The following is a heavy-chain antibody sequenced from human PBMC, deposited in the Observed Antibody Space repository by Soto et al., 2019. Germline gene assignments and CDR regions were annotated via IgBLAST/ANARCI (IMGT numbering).Heavy chain of an antibody. D-gene: IGHD6-13*01. V-gene: IGHV4-59*01. CDR1: GGSISSYY. CDR2: IYYSGST. CDR3: GRAQAPFYSSSWYYFDY. J-gene: IGHJ4*02. Sequence: SETLSLTCTVSGGSISSYYWSWIRQPPGKGLEWIGYIYYSGSTNYNPSLKSRVTISVDTSKNQFSLKLSSVTAADTAVYYCGRAQAPFYSSSWYYFDYGGQETLATVSS.